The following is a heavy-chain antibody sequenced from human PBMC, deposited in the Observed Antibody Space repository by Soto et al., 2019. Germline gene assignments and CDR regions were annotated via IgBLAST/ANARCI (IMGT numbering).Heavy chain of an antibody. Sequence: GALRLSCAASGFTFSSYAMSWVRQAPGKGLEWVSAISGSGGSTYYADSVKGRFTISRDNSKNTLYLQMNSLRAEDTAVYYCAKDQGSGWYRDYYYGMDVWGQGTTVTVSS. CDR2: ISGSGGST. D-gene: IGHD6-19*01. V-gene: IGHV3-23*01. J-gene: IGHJ6*02. CDR3: AKDQGSGWYRDYYYGMDV. CDR1: GFTFSSYA.